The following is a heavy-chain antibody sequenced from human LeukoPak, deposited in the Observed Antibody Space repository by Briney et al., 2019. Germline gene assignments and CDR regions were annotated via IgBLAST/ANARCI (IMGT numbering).Heavy chain of an antibody. CDR3: ARDDDYGGKPSDY. CDR2: INWNGGST. Sequence: GGSLRLSCAASGFTFSSYEMNWVRQAPGKGLEWVSGINWNGGSTGYADSVKGRFTISRDNAKNSLYLQMNSLRAEDTALYYCARDDDYGGKPSDYWGQGTLVTVSS. CDR1: GFTFSSYE. J-gene: IGHJ4*02. D-gene: IGHD4-23*01. V-gene: IGHV3-20*04.